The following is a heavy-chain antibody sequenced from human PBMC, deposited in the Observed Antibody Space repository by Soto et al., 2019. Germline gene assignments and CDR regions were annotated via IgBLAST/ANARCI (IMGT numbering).Heavy chain of an antibody. CDR3: ASFGGYSFAYCFDA. CDR2: IYQSGST. J-gene: IGHJ4*02. CDR1: SGSISSYY. Sequence: SETLSLTCTVSSGSISSYYWGWIRQPPGKGLEWIGYIYQSGSTSYNPPLKSRVTISVDTSKSQFSLKLSSVTAADTAVYYCASFGGYSFAYCFDAWGQGTLVTVSS. D-gene: IGHD5-18*01. V-gene: IGHV4-59*01.